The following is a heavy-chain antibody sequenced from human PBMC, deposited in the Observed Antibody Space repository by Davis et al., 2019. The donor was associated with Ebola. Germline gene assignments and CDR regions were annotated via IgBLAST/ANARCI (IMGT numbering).Heavy chain of an antibody. Sequence: PGGSLRLSCAASGFTFSSYGMHWVRQAPGKGLEWVAVIWYDGSTKYYADSVKGRFTISRDNSKNTLYLQMNSLRAEDTAVYYCARVPIVATIRADYWGQGTLVTVSS. D-gene: IGHD5-12*01. V-gene: IGHV3-33*01. J-gene: IGHJ4*02. CDR1: GFTFSSYG. CDR3: ARVPIVATIRADY. CDR2: IWYDGSTK.